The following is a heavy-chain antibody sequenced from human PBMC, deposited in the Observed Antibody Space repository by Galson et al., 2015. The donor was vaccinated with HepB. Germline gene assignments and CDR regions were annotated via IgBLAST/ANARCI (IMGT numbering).Heavy chain of an antibody. J-gene: IGHJ4*02. Sequence: SLRLSCAASGFTFSSYGMHWVRQAPGKGLEWVAVIWYDGSNEYYADSVKGRFTISRDNSRNSLYLQMNSLRAEDTAVYYCARTVRQQLALDYWGQGTLVTVSS. CDR1: GFTFSSYG. CDR3: ARTVRQQLALDY. CDR2: IWYDGSNE. D-gene: IGHD6-13*01. V-gene: IGHV3-33*01.